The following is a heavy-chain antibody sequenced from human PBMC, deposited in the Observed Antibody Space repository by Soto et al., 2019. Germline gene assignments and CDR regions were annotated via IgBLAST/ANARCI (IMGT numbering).Heavy chain of an antibody. Sequence: VQLVESGGGVVQPGRSLRLSCAASGFTFSSYAMHWVRQAPGKGLEWVAVISYDGSNKYYADSVKGRFTISRDNSKNTLYLQMNSLRAEDTAVYYCAREPRTVTAIDYWGQGTLVTVSS. CDR3: AREPRTVTAIDY. V-gene: IGHV3-30-3*01. J-gene: IGHJ4*02. CDR2: ISYDGSNK. D-gene: IGHD2-21*02. CDR1: GFTFSSYA.